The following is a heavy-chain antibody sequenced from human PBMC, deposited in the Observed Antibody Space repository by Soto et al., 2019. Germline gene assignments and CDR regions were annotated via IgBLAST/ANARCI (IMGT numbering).Heavy chain of an antibody. CDR1: GYTFTNYV. CDR3: ARDAGGGSYLAY. J-gene: IGHJ4*02. Sequence: QVQLVQAGGEVKKPGGSVKGSCKPAGYTFTNYVISWVRQDLGQGLEWMGWISPFNGHTKYAQKFQDRGTLTTDTSTSTAYMELRSLRFDAAGVYYCARDAGGGSYLAYWGQGTLVAVSS. V-gene: IGHV1-18*01. D-gene: IGHD1-26*01. CDR2: ISPFNGHT.